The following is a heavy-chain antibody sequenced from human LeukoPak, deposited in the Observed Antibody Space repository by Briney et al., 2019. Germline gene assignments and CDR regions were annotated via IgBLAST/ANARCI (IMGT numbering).Heavy chain of an antibody. Sequence: PGRPLRLACAAAGFTFSSYAVHWVRQAPSKGLEWVAVIPYDGSNKYYADSVKGRFTIPRDNSKNTLYLQMNSLRAEDTAVYFCARGGWISGTLTFDYGGQGTLVTVSS. D-gene: IGHD1-20*01. J-gene: IGHJ4*02. CDR2: IPYDGSNK. V-gene: IGHV3-30-3*01. CDR1: GFTFSSYA. CDR3: ARGGWISGTLTFDY.